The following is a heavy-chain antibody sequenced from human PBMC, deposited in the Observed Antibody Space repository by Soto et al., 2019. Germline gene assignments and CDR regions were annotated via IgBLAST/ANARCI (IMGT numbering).Heavy chain of an antibody. V-gene: IGHV4-59*01. CDR1: GGSIINYY. J-gene: IGHJ4*02. CDR2: IYYSGST. CDR3: ARAGAATLSDY. D-gene: IGHD2-15*01. Sequence: SETLSLTCTVSGGSIINYYLSWIRQPPGKGLEWIGYIYYSGSTNYNPSLKSRVTISLDTSKNQFSLKLSSVTAADTAVYYCARAGAATLSDYWGQGTLVTVSS.